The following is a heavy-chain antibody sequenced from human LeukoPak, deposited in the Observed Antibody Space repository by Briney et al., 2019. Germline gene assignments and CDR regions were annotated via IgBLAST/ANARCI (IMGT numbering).Heavy chain of an antibody. V-gene: IGHV3-23*01. J-gene: IGHJ2*01. CDR2: ISGSGGST. Sequence: GGSLRLSCAASGFTFSSYGMSWVRQAPGKGLEWVSAISGSGGSTYYADSVKGRFTISRDNSKNTLYLQMNSLRAEDTAVYYCAKARSSGWYAFWYFDLWGRGTLVTVSS. CDR3: AKARSSGWYAFWYFDL. D-gene: IGHD6-19*01. CDR1: GFTFSSYG.